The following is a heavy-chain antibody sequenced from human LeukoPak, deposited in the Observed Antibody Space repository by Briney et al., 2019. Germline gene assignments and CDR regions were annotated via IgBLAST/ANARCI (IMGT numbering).Heavy chain of an antibody. Sequence: ASETLSLTCTVSGDSISGYYWTWIRQPPGKGLEWIGYIYYSGSINYNPSLKSRLTISVDTSKNQFSLKLSSVTAADTAVYYCARVGSEGYFDYWGQGTMVTVSS. D-gene: IGHD1-14*01. J-gene: IGHJ4*03. V-gene: IGHV4-59*01. CDR2: IYYSGSI. CDR1: GDSISGYY. CDR3: ARVGSEGYFDY.